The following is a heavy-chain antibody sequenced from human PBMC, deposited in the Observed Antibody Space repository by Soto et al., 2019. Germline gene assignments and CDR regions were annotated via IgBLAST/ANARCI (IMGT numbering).Heavy chain of an antibody. V-gene: IGHV3-30-3*01. CDR2: ISYDGSNK. Sequence: GGSLRLSCAASGFTFSSYAMHWVRQAPGKGLEWVAVISYDGSNKYYADSVKGRFTISRDNSKNTLYLQMNSLRAEDTAVYYCARYRGRDGYNWWGQGTLVTVSS. D-gene: IGHD5-12*01. CDR1: GFTFSSYA. CDR3: ARYRGRDGYNW. J-gene: IGHJ4*02.